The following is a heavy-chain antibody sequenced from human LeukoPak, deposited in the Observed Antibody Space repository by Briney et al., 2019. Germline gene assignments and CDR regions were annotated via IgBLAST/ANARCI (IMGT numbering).Heavy chain of an antibody. CDR2: IYYSGST. Sequence: SETLSLTCTVSGGSISSYYWSWIRQPPGKGLEWMGYIYYSGSTNYNPSLKSRVTISVDTSKNQFSLQLSSVTAADTALYYCARLYSSGWSHIDYWGQGILVTVSS. CDR1: GGSISSYY. V-gene: IGHV4-59*01. J-gene: IGHJ4*02. CDR3: ARLYSSGWSHIDY. D-gene: IGHD6-19*01.